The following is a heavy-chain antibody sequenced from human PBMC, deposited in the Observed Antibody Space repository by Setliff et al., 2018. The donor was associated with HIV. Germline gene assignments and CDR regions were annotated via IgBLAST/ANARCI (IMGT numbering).Heavy chain of an antibody. J-gene: IGHJ4*02. V-gene: IGHV4-34*01. Sequence: SETLSLTCAVYGGSFSGYYWSWIRQPPGKGLAWIGEVTHSGRTNYNPSLESRVTTSVDTSKKQFSLRLTSVTAADTAVCYCARGVRDNSGWSSYYFDYWGQGTLVTVSS. CDR2: VTHSGRT. D-gene: IGHD6-19*01. CDR1: GGSFSGYY. CDR3: ARGVRDNSGWSSYYFDY.